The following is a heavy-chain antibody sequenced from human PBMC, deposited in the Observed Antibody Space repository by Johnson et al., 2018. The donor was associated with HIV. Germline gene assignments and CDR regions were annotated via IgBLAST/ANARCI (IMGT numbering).Heavy chain of an antibody. CDR1: GFTVGTNY. Sequence: VQLVESGGGLIQPGESLRLSCAASGFTVGTNYMSWVRQAPGKGLEWVSVIFSVGDVYYADSVKGRFTISRDNSKNMVYLQMNSLRPEDTAVYYCARDGRDLVTRGSFDVWGQGTVVTVSS. D-gene: IGHD3-9*01. CDR3: ARDGRDLVTRGSFDV. J-gene: IGHJ3*01. CDR2: IFSVGDV. V-gene: IGHV3-66*03.